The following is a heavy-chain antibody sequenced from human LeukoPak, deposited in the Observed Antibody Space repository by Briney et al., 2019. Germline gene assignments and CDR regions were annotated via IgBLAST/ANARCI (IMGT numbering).Heavy chain of an antibody. CDR3: AKIVAGGSRTCKRGGEKYYYSARAV. V-gene: IGHV4-39*01. J-gene: IGHJ6*04. Sequence: SETLSLTCTVSGGSISNINYYWGWIRQPPGKGLEWVGSVYYSGSTYYNPSLKSRVTISLDASKNQFSLTLNSVTAADTAVFYCAKIVAGGSRTCKRGGEKYYYSARAVGAKGPRVTVPS. D-gene: IGHD2-21*01. CDR1: GGSISNINYY. CDR2: VYYSGST.